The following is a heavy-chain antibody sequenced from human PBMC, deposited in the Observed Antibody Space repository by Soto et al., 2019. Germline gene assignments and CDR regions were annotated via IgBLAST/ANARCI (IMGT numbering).Heavy chain of an antibody. V-gene: IGHV4-31*01. CDR1: GYSISSGGYY. CDR3: ARAERSSYYVADY. J-gene: IGHJ4*02. D-gene: IGHD3-3*01. Sequence: QVQLQETGPGLVKPSQTLSLTCTVSGYSISSGGYYWSWIRQFPGRGLEWIGYIFYDGRTGYNPSLKSLISISVDSSKNHFSLRLSSVTAADTAVYFCARAERSSYYVADYWGQGTLVTVSS. CDR2: IFYDGRT.